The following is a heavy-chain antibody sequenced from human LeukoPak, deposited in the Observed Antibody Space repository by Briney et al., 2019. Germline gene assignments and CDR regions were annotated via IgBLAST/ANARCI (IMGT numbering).Heavy chain of an antibody. V-gene: IGHV3-43*02. CDR3: AKPWTGYSSSWYFYYFDY. J-gene: IGHJ4*02. CDR2: ISGDGGST. Sequence: PGGSLRLSCAASGFTFDVYAMHWVRQAPGEGLEWVSLISGDGGSTYYADSVKGRFTIYRDNSKNYLYMQMNSLRTEDTALYYCAKPWTGYSSSWYFYYFDYWGQGTLVTVSS. CDR1: GFTFDVYA. D-gene: IGHD6-13*01.